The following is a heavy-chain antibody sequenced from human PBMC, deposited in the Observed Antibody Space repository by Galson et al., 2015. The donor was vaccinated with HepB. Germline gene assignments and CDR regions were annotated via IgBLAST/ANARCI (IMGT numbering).Heavy chain of an antibody. V-gene: IGHV3-33*06. J-gene: IGHJ6*02. Sequence: SLRLSCAASGFTFSSYGMHWVRQAPGKGLEWVAVIWYDGSNKYYADSVKGRFTISRDNSKNTLYLQMNSLRAEDTAVYYCAKGMGSGWLPWDYGMDVWGQGTTVTVSS. CDR2: IWYDGSNK. D-gene: IGHD6-19*01. CDR3: AKGMGSGWLPWDYGMDV. CDR1: GFTFSSYG.